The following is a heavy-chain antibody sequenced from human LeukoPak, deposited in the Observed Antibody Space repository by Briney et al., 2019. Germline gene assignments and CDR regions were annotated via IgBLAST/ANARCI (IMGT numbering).Heavy chain of an antibody. J-gene: IGHJ4*02. CDR2: TYYRSKWYN. Sequence: SQTLSLTCAISGEGVSSNSAAWNWIRQSPPRGLESLGRTYYRSKWYNDYAVSVKSRITINPDTSKNQFSLQLNSVTPEDTAVYYCARDRGPRGHFDYWGQGTLVTVSS. V-gene: IGHV6-1*01. CDR1: GEGVSSNSAA. D-gene: IGHD3-10*01. CDR3: ARDRGPRGHFDY.